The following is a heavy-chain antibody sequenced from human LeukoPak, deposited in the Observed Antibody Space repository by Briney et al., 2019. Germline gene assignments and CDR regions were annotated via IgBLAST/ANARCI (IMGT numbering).Heavy chain of an antibody. V-gene: IGHV1-18*01. CDR1: GYTFTSYG. J-gene: IGHJ4*02. CDR2: ISAYNGNT. Sequence: ASVKVSCKASGYTFTSYGISWVRQAPGQGLEWMGWISAYNGNTNYAQKLQGRVTMTTDTSTSTAYMELRSLRSDDTAVYYCARDRVVVPAATYYFDYWGQGTLVTVSS. D-gene: IGHD2-2*01. CDR3: ARDRVVVPAATYYFDY.